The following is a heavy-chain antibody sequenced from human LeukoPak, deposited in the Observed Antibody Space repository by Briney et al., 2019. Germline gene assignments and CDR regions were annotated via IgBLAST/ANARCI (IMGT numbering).Heavy chain of an antibody. V-gene: IGHV4-38-2*01. CDR3: ARGLGYGDYNTKNDAFDI. D-gene: IGHD4-17*01. Sequence: SETLSLTCAVSGYSISSGYYWGWIRQPPGKGLEWIGSIYHSGSTYYNPSLKSRVTISVDTSKNQFSLKLSSVTAADTAVYYCARGLGYGDYNTKNDAFDIRGQGTMVTVSS. CDR2: IYHSGST. J-gene: IGHJ3*02. CDR1: GYSISSGYY.